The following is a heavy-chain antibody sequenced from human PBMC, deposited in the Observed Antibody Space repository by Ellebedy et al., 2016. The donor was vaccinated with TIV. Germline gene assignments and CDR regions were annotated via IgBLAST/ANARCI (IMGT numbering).Heavy chain of an antibody. V-gene: IGHV1-18*01. Sequence: ASVKVSCKASGYMFYSYGYTWVRQAPGQGLEWMGWISAYNGNTNYAQKFQGRVTMTRDTSISTAYMELSRLRSDDTAVYYCARSGAGATWVYDVFDIWGQGTMVTVSS. CDR3: ARSGAGATWVYDVFDI. J-gene: IGHJ3*02. CDR1: GYMFYSYG. D-gene: IGHD1-26*01. CDR2: ISAYNGNT.